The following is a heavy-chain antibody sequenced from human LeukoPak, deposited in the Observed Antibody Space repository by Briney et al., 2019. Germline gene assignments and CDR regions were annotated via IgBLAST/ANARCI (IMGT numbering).Heavy chain of an antibody. CDR1: GYSISSGYY. Sequence: SETLSLTCAVSGYSISSGYYWGWIRPPPGKGLEWIGSIYHSGSAYYNPSLKSRVNISGDTSKNQFSLKLSSVTAADTAVYYCAIGGYCSSTSCYEGFDPWGQGTLVTVSS. CDR2: IYHSGSA. D-gene: IGHD2-2*01. V-gene: IGHV4-38-2*01. J-gene: IGHJ5*02. CDR3: AIGGYCSSTSCYEGFDP.